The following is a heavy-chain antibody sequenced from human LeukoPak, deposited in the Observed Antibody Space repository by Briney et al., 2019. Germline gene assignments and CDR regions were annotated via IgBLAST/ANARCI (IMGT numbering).Heavy chain of an antibody. V-gene: IGHV4-34*01. CDR1: GGSFSGYY. D-gene: IGHD4-17*01. CDR3: ARVLGTTVTTRYFDL. CDR2: INHSGST. J-gene: IGHJ2*01. Sequence: PSETLSLTCAVYGGSFSGYYWSWIRQPPGKGLEWIGEINHSGSTNYNPSLKSRVTISVDTSKNQFSLKPSSVTAADTAVYYCARVLGTTVTTRYFDLWGRGTLVTVSS.